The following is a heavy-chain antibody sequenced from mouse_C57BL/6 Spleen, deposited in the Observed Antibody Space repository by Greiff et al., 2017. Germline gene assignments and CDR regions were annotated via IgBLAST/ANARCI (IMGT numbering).Heavy chain of an antibody. Sequence: EVQLQQSGPELVKPGASVKIPCKASGYTFTDYNLDWVKQSHGKSLEWIGDINPNNGGTIYNQKFKGKATLTVDKSSSTAYMELRSMTSEDTAVYYCARAKIYGNYMDYWGQGTSVTVSS. CDR3: ARAKIYGNYMDY. D-gene: IGHD2-1*01. V-gene: IGHV1-18*01. CDR2: INPNNGGT. CDR1: GYTFTDYN. J-gene: IGHJ4*01.